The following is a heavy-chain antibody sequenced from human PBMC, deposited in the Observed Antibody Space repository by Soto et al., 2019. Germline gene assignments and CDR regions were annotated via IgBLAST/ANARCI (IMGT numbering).Heavy chain of an antibody. D-gene: IGHD6-19*01. Sequence: EVQLVESGGNMVRPGGSLRLSCAASGFTFDDYGMCWVRQAPGKGLEWVSAIDWNGDNTGYAESVKGRFTISRDNAKSSLYLQMNSLRAEDTAFYYCARNGIAVAENWGQGTLVTVSS. V-gene: IGHV3-20*04. J-gene: IGHJ4*02. CDR3: ARNGIAVAEN. CDR1: GFTFDDYG. CDR2: IDWNGDNT.